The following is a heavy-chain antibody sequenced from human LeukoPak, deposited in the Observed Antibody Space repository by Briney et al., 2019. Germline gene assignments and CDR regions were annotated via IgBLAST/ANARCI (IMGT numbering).Heavy chain of an antibody. CDR3: ARRGIAVGGFDF. CDR1: GGSVSSGSYY. D-gene: IGHD6-13*01. Sequence: SETLSLTCTVSGGSVSSGSYYWNWIRQPPGKGLERIGYIYYRGNTNYNASLKSRVTISVDTSKNEFSLTLSSVTAADTAVYYCARRGIAVGGFDFWGQGTLVTVSS. J-gene: IGHJ4*02. CDR2: IYYRGNT. V-gene: IGHV4-61*01.